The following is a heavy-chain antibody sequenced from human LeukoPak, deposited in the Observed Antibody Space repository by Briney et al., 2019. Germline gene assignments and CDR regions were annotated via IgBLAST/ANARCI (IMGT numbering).Heavy chain of an antibody. D-gene: IGHD5-18*01. V-gene: IGHV4-30-2*01. CDR3: ARVIQLWYFDY. CDR2: IYHSGST. Sequence: SQTLSLTRAVSGGSISSGGYSWSWIRQPPGKGLEWIGYIYHSGSTYYNPSLKSRVTISVDRSKNQFSLKLSSVTAADTAVYYCARVIQLWYFDYWGHGTLVTVSS. J-gene: IGHJ4*01. CDR1: GGSISSGGYS.